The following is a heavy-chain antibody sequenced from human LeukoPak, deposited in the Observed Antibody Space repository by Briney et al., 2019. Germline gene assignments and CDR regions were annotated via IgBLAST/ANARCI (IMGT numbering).Heavy chain of an antibody. Sequence: GGSLRLSCTASGFTFSSYEMHWVRQAPGKGLEWVSSISSSSSYIYYADSVKGRFTISRDNSKNTLYLQMNSLRAEDTAVYYCARVLVRGQQLVYYYYYMDVWGKGTTVTVSS. D-gene: IGHD6-13*01. V-gene: IGHV3-21*01. CDR3: ARVLVRGQQLVYYYYYMDV. J-gene: IGHJ6*03. CDR2: ISSSSSYI. CDR1: GFTFSSYE.